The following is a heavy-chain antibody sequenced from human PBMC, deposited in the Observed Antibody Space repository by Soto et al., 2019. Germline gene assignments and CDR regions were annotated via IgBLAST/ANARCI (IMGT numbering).Heavy chain of an antibody. CDR2: IIPIFGTR. CDR3: ARSAMVNYYYYGMDV. J-gene: IGHJ6*02. CDR1: GGTFSNYA. Sequence: SVKVSCKASGGTFSNYAITWVRQAPGQGLEWLGRIIPIFGTRDYAQKFQGRVTISADESTTTAYMELSSLRSEDTAVYYCARSAMVNYYYYGMDVWGQGTTVTVSS. V-gene: IGHV1-69*13. D-gene: IGHD5-18*01.